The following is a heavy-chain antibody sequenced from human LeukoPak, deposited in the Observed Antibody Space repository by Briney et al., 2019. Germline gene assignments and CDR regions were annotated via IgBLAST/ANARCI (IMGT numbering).Heavy chain of an antibody. CDR1: GGSISSGSYY. Sequence: SQTLSLTCTVSGGSISSGSYYWRWIRQPAGKGLEWIGRIYTSGSTNYNPSLKSRVTISVDTSKNQFSLKLSSVTAADTAVYYCARDSPAAGTYPVYWGQGTLVTVSS. CDR3: ARDSPAAGTYPVY. V-gene: IGHV4-61*02. D-gene: IGHD6-13*01. CDR2: IYTSGST. J-gene: IGHJ4*02.